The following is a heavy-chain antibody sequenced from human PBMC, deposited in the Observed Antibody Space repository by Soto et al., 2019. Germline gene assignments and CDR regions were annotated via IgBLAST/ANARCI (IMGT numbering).Heavy chain of an antibody. J-gene: IGHJ3*02. Sequence: QVQLVQSGAEVKKPGASVKVSCKASGYTFTSYGISWVRQAPGQGLEWMGWISAYNGNTNYAQKLQGRVTMTTDTSTSTAYMELRRLRSDDTAVYYCATERIVGAPGGWAFDIWGQGTMVTVSS. D-gene: IGHD1-26*01. CDR1: GYTFTSYG. CDR3: ATERIVGAPGGWAFDI. CDR2: ISAYNGNT. V-gene: IGHV1-18*01.